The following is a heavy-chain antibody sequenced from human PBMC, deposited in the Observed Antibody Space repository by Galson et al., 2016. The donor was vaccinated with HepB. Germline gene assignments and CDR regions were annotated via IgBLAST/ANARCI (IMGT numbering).Heavy chain of an antibody. CDR3: ARESSGPGEAVDI. D-gene: IGHD5-12*01. Sequence: SLRLSCAASGFTFSSYDMHWVRQAPGKGLEWVSAIAPTGDTFFSGSVKGRFTISRDNAKNSLHLQMNNLRAGDTAVYYCARESSGPGEAVDIWGQGTMVTVSS. J-gene: IGHJ3*02. V-gene: IGHV3-13*04. CDR2: IAPTGDT. CDR1: GFTFSSYD.